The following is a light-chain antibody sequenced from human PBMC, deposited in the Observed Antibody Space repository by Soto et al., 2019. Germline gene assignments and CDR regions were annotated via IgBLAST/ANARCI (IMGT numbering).Light chain of an antibody. Sequence: LTQSPGTLSLSPGESATLSCTASHAITTNYLAWYQHKLGRPPRLLIAGASSRATGVPDRFSGSGSGTAFTLTISRREPGDSATYYCQLYGASDLFTFGPGTKLEI. CDR1: HAITTNY. CDR3: QLYGASDLFT. CDR2: GAS. J-gene: IGKJ2*01. V-gene: IGKV3-20*01.